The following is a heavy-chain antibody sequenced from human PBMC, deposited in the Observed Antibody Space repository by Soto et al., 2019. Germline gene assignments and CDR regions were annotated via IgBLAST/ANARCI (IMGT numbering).Heavy chain of an antibody. CDR2: IHSSGYT. Sequence: PSETLSLTCSVSGGSVDNYHWSWVRRPPGKGLEWVGYIHSSGYTNYNPSLRSRLTLSVDTSKNQFSLTVSPVTAADTAVYYCARLSHIFPVETYYYHPMDVWGQGITVTVSS. V-gene: IGHV4-59*02. CDR1: GGSVDNYH. CDR3: ARLSHIFPVETYYYHPMDV. D-gene: IGHD3-9*01. J-gene: IGHJ6*02.